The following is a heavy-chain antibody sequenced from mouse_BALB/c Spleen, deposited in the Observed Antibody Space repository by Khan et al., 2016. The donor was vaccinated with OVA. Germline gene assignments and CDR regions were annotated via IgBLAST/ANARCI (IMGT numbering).Heavy chain of an antibody. Sequence: QVRLQQSGAEQAKPGASVKMTCKTSGYTFSSYWMHWVKQRPGQGLEWIGYINPTSGYTEYNEKFKDKATLSADKSSSTAYMQLTSLTSEDAAVYYCARYRIDYWGQGTTLTVSS. CDR1: GYTFSSYW. V-gene: IGHV1-7*01. J-gene: IGHJ2*01. D-gene: IGHD2-12*01. CDR3: ARYRIDY. CDR2: INPTSGYT.